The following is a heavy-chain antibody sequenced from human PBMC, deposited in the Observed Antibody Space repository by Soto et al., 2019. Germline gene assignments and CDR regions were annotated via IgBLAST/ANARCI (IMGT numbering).Heavy chain of an antibody. CDR3: AREKDYFDY. CDR1: GGSISSYY. CDR2: IYYSGST. Sequence: PSDTLSLTCTVSGGSISSYYWSWIRQPPGKGLEWIGYIYYSGSTNYNPSLKSRVTISVDTSKNQFSLKLSSVTAADTAVYYCAREKDYFDYWGQGTLVTVSS. J-gene: IGHJ4*02. V-gene: IGHV4-59*01.